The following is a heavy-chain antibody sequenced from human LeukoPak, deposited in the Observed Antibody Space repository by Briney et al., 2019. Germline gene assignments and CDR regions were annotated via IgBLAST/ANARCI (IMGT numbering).Heavy chain of an antibody. V-gene: IGHV4-39*01. CDR3: GRCSSGSYNWFDP. CDR2: MYYSGNT. J-gene: IGHJ5*02. Sequence: PSETLSLTCTVSGGSISSSSYYWAWIRQPPGKGLEWIGSMYYSGNTYYNPSLKSRVTISADTSKNQFSMKLSSVTAADTAVYYCGRCSSGSYNWFDPWGRGTLVTVSS. CDR1: GGSISSSSYY. D-gene: IGHD1-26*01.